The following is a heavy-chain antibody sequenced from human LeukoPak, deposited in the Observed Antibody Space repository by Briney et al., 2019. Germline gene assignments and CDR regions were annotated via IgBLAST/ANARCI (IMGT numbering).Heavy chain of an antibody. J-gene: IGHJ4*02. V-gene: IGHV4-31*02. CDR3: AGGGYYLDS. CDR1: GGSITSSGYY. Sequence: PSETLSLTCIVSGGSITSSGYYWSWIRQPPGKGLEWIGYISYSGSTYYNPSFKSRVSISLDTSNNQFSLKLTSVTAADTAVYYCAGGGYYLDSGGQRTLVRVSS. D-gene: IGHD5-12*01. CDR2: ISYSGST.